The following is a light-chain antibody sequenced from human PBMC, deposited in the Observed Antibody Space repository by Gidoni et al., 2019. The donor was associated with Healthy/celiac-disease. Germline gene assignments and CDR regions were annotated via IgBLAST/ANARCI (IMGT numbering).Light chain of an antibody. J-gene: IGKJ5*01. V-gene: IGKV3-15*01. CDR3: QQYNNSPALT. CDR2: GAS. Sequence: EIVMTQPPATLSVSSGERATLSCRASRSTSSNLAWYQQKPGQAPRLLIYGASSRASGIPARFSGSGAGTEFTLTISSLQSEDFADYYCQQYNNSPALTFGQGTKLEIK. CDR1: RSTSSN.